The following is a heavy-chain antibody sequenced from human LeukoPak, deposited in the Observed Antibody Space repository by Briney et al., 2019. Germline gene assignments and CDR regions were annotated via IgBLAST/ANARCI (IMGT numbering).Heavy chain of an antibody. V-gene: IGHV1-18*01. CDR1: GYNFNGFA. J-gene: IGHJ6*03. Sequence: ASVNETLMACGYNFNGFAVNWVRQAPGQGLEWMGWISASSGNTKLAQRLQGRVTMTTDTSTSTAYMELRSLRSDDTAVYYCARGFGVVAATISYLYDYMDLLGKGTTVTVSS. CDR3: ARGFGVVAATISYLYDYMDL. D-gene: IGHD2-15*01. CDR2: ISASSGNT.